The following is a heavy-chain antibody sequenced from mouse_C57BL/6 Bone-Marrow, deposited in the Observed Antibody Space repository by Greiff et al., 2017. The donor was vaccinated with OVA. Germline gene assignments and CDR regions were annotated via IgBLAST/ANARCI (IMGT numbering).Heavy chain of an antibody. D-gene: IGHD1-1*01. V-gene: IGHV1-81*01. CDR1: GYTFTSYG. CDR3: ARWGLLRFEY. Sequence: QVQLQQSGAELARPGASVKLSCKASGYTFTSYGISWVKQRPGQGLEWIGEIYPRSGNTYYNEKFKGKATLTADKSSSTAYMQLRSLTSEDSAVYFCARWGLLRFEYWGQGTTLTVAS. J-gene: IGHJ2*01. CDR2: IYPRSGNT.